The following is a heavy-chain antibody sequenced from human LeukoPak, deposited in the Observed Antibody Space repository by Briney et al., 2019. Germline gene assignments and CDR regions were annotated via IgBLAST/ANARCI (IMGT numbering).Heavy chain of an antibody. J-gene: IGHJ4*02. CDR3: AKGYCSGGSCYSVGDFDY. V-gene: IGHV3-30*18. Sequence: GRSLRLSCVASGFTFSSYGMHWVRQAPGKGLEWVAVISYDGSNKYYEDSVKGRFTISRDSSKNTLYLQMNSLRAEDTAVYYCAKGYCSGGSCYSVGDFDYWGQGTLVTVSS. CDR2: ISYDGSNK. D-gene: IGHD2-15*01. CDR1: GFTFSSYG.